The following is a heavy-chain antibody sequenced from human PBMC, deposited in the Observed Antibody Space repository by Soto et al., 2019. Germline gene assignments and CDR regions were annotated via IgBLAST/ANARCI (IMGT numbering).Heavy chain of an antibody. CDR3: ARERPRTVGPTPLFDY. D-gene: IGHD1-26*01. CDR2: IYSGGTT. CDR1: GLTVNNNY. J-gene: IGHJ4*02. Sequence: EVQLVESGGGLIQPGGSLRVSCAASGLTVNNNYMNWVRQAPGKGLEWVSVIYSGGTTYYADSVKGRFTISRDNSNNTLYLQMSSLRAEDTAVYYCARERPRTVGPTPLFDYWGQGTLVTVSS. V-gene: IGHV3-53*01.